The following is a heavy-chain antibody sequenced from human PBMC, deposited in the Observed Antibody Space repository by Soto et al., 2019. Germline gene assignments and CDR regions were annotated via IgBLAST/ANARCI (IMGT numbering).Heavy chain of an antibody. CDR2: IYYSGST. D-gene: IGHD1-26*01. Sequence: SETLSLTYTVSGGSIRSSTCYWGWIRQPPGKGLEWIGSIYYSGSTYNTPSLKSRVTISVDRSKNQFSLKLSSVTAADTAVYYCASRPSGSGFDPWGQGTLVTVSS. J-gene: IGHJ5*02. V-gene: IGHV4-39*07. CDR1: GGSIRSSTCY. CDR3: ASRPSGSGFDP.